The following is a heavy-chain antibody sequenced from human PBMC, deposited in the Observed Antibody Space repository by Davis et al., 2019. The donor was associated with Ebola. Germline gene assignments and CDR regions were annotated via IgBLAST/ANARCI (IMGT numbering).Heavy chain of an antibody. CDR3: AIFSGSDWADAFDI. Sequence: MPSETLSLTCTVSGGSISSSSYYWSWVRQPPGKGLEWIGYIHYSGSANYNPSLKSRVTISVDTSKNQIFLKLSSLTAADTATYYCAIFSGSDWADAFDIWGQGTMVTVSS. CDR1: GGSISSSSYY. J-gene: IGHJ3*02. D-gene: IGHD5-12*01. CDR2: IHYSGSA. V-gene: IGHV4-61*01.